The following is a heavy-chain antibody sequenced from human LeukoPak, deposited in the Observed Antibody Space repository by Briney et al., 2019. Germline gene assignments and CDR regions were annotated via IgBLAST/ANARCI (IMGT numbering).Heavy chain of an antibody. V-gene: IGHV3-74*01. CDR2: INSDGSST. J-gene: IGHJ4*02. Sequence: GGSLRLSCAASGFTFSSYWMHWVRQAAGKGLLWVSRINSDGSSTSYADSVKGRFTISRDNAKNTLYLQMNSLRAEDTAVYYCARGHIVVLTAPDYWGQGTLVTVSS. CDR1: GFTFSSYW. D-gene: IGHD2-21*02. CDR3: ARGHIVVLTAPDY.